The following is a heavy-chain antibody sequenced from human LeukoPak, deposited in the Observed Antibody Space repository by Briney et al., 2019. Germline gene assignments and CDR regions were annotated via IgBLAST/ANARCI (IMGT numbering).Heavy chain of an antibody. J-gene: IGHJ4*02. CDR3: ARDGVWVDGDYVGFDY. CDR1: GFTFSSYA. D-gene: IGHD4-17*01. V-gene: IGHV3-23*01. Sequence: PGGSLRLSCAASGFTFSSYAMSWVRQAPGKGLEWVSVISGRGDNIYYADSVKGRFTISRDNSKNTLYLQMNSLRAEDTAVYYCARDGVWVDGDYVGFDYWGQGTLVTVSS. CDR2: ISGRGDNI.